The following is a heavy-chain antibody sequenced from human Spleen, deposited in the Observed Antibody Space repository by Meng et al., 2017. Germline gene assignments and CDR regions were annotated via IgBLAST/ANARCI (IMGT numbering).Heavy chain of an antibody. CDR3: ARDEDISAAGKLFGDY. V-gene: IGHV1-18*01. CDR2: ICANNGNT. Sequence: ASVKVSCKASGYTFINYGISWVRQAPGQGLEWMGWICANNGNTNYAQKLQGRVTMTTDTSTITAYMELSGLRSDDTAMYYCARDEDISAAGKLFGDYWGQGTLVTVSS. D-gene: IGHD6-13*01. J-gene: IGHJ4*02. CDR1: GYTFINYG.